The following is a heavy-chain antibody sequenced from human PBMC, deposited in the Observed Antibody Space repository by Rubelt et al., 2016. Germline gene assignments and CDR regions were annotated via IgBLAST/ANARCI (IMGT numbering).Heavy chain of an antibody. V-gene: IGHV3-21*01. D-gene: IGHD5-24*01. CDR3: ARGDGHTPTFDY. Sequence: SCAASGFTFSSYAMTWVRQVPGKGLEWVSSISSSSSYIYYADSVMGRFGISRDNAKDSLYLQMNSLRAEDTAVYYCARGDGHTPTFDYWGQGTLVTVSS. CDR1: GFTFSSYA. CDR2: ISSSSSYI. J-gene: IGHJ4*02.